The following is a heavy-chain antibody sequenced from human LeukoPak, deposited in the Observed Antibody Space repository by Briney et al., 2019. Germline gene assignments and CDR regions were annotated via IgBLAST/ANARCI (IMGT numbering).Heavy chain of an antibody. CDR2: IGSAGDT. J-gene: IGHJ3*02. V-gene: IGHV3-13*01. D-gene: IGHD3/OR15-3a*01. CDR1: GFTFSSYD. CDR3: ARLDGALGAFHI. Sequence: QSGGSLRLSCAASGFTFSSYDMHWVRQATGKGLEWVSAIGSAGDTYYPGSVKGRFTISREDSKNSLYLQMNSLRAGATAVYYCARLDGALGAFHIWGQGTMVTVSS.